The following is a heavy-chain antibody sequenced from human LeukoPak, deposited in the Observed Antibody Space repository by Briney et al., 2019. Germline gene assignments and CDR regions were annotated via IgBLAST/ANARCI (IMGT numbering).Heavy chain of an antibody. D-gene: IGHD4-17*01. CDR3: ARPAATTVTTHFDY. J-gene: IGHJ4*02. CDR2: TYPGDSDT. Sequence: GESLKISCKGSGYSFTSYWIGWVRQMPGKGLEWMGITYPGDSDTRYSPSFQGQVTMSADKSISTAYLQWSGLKASDTAMYYCARPAATTVTTHFDYWGQGTLVTVSS. V-gene: IGHV5-51*01. CDR1: GYSFTSYW.